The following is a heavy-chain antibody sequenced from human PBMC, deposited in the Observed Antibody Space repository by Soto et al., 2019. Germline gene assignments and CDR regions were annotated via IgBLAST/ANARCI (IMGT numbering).Heavy chain of an antibody. CDR3: ARDEGAAAGILRHYYYYYGMDV. CDR1: GYTFTSYG. CDR2: ISAYNGNT. J-gene: IGHJ6*02. V-gene: IGHV1-18*04. Sequence: QVQLVQSGAEVKKPGASVKVSCKASGYTFTSYGISWVRQAPGQGLEWMGWISAYNGNTNYAQKLQGRVTMTTDTSTSTAYMELRSLRSDDTAVYYCARDEGAAAGILRHYYYYYGMDVWGQGTTVTVSS. D-gene: IGHD6-13*01.